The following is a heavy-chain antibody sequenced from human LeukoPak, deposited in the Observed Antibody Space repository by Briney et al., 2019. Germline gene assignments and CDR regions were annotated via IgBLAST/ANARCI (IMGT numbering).Heavy chain of an antibody. V-gene: IGHV3-64*01. CDR3: ARVMNYSDSSGYSLDY. D-gene: IGHD3-22*01. CDR2: ISSNGGST. CDR1: GFTFSSYA. Sequence: GGSLRLSCAASGFTFSSYAMHWVRQAPGKGLEYVSAISSNGGSTYYANSVKGRFTISRDNSKNTLYLQMGSLRAEDMAVYYCARVMNYSDSSGYSLDYWGQGTLVTVSS. J-gene: IGHJ4*02.